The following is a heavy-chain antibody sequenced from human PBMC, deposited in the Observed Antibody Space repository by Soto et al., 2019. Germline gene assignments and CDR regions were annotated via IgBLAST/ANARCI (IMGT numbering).Heavy chain of an antibody. CDR2: ISYSGST. CDR3: ARDDDWNGDFYYGLDV. V-gene: IGHV4-61*01. J-gene: IGHJ6*02. D-gene: IGHD1-1*01. CDR1: GGSVNTAIYY. Sequence: SETLSLTCTVSGGSVNTAIYYWTWIRQPPGKGLEWIGYISYSGSTNYNPALKSRVTISLDRSENQFSLKLTSVTAADTAVYYCARDDDWNGDFYYGLDVWGQGTAVTVSS.